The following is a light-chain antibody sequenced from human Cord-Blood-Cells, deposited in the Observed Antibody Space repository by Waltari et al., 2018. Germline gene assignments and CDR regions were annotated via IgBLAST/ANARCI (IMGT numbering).Light chain of an antibody. J-gene: IGKJ2*03. CDR1: QSVSSY. CDR3: QQRSNWPPMYS. Sequence: ELVLTQCPATLSLSPGERATLSCRASQSVSSYLAWYQQKPGQSPRLLIYDASNRATGIPARFSGSGSGTDFTLTISSLEPEDFAVYYCQQRSNWPPMYSFGQGTKLEIK. V-gene: IGKV3-11*01. CDR2: DAS.